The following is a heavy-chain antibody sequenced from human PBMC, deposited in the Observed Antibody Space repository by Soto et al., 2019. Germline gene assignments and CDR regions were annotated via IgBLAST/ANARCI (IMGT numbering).Heavy chain of an antibody. V-gene: IGHV1-69*06. J-gene: IGHJ3*02. CDR3: ARAGRARGAFDI. CDR2: IIPIFGTA. Sequence: QVQLVQSGAEVKKPGSSVKVSCKASGGTFSSYAISWVRQAPGQGLEWMGGIIPIFGTANYAQKFQGRVTITADKSTSPADMELSSLRSEDTAVYYCARAGRARGAFDIWGQGTMVTVPS. CDR1: GGTFSSYA. D-gene: IGHD3-10*01.